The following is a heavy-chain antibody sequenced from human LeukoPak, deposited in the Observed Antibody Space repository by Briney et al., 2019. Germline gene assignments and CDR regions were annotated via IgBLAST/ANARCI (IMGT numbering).Heavy chain of an antibody. CDR3: ATLAPRAYYDFWSGYQSFDY. Sequence: ASVKVSCKVSGYTLTELSMHWVRQAPGKGLEWMGGFDPEGGETIYAQKFQGRVTMTEDTSTDTAYMELSSLRSEDTAVYYCATLAPRAYYDFWSGYQSFDYWGQGTLVTVSS. CDR2: FDPEGGET. CDR1: GYTLTELS. V-gene: IGHV1-24*01. J-gene: IGHJ4*02. D-gene: IGHD3-3*01.